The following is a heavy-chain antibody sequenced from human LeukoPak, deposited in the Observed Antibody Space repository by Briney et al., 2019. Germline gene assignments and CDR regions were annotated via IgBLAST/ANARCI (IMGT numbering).Heavy chain of an antibody. CDR3: ARQLITFGGVLRGLDAFDI. CDR2: IYYNGNP. CDR1: GGSISSGGYY. Sequence: SQTLSLTCTVSGGSISSGGYYWSWIRQPPGKGLEWIGYIYYNGNPKYNPSLESRATMSVDTSKNEFSLRLTSVTVADTAVYYCARQLITFGGVLRGLDAFDIWGQGTLVTVSS. J-gene: IGHJ3*02. D-gene: IGHD3-16*01. V-gene: IGHV4-61*08.